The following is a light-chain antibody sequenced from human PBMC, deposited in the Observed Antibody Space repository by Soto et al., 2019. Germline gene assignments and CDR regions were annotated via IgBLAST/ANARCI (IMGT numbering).Light chain of an antibody. J-gene: IGKJ2*01. CDR3: QQYGTSPGYT. Sequence: EIVLTQSPGTQSLSPGERATLSCRASQSVSSNYLTWYQQKPGQAPRLLIHGTSNRATGIPDRFSGSGSGTDFTLTISRLEPEDFAVYYCQQYGTSPGYTFGQGTELEIK. CDR2: GTS. V-gene: IGKV3-20*01. CDR1: QSVSSNY.